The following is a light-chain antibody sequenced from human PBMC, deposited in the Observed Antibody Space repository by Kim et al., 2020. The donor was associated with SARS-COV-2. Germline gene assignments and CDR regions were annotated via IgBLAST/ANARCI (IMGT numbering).Light chain of an antibody. CDR2: GAS. Sequence: PGERAHLSCRASQSVANNYLAWYQQRPGQAPRLLIYGASNRPTDIPDRFSGSGSGTDFTLTISRLEPEDSAVYYCQQFGNSPPWTFGQGTKVDIK. V-gene: IGKV3-20*01. CDR3: QQFGNSPPWT. CDR1: QSVANNY. J-gene: IGKJ1*01.